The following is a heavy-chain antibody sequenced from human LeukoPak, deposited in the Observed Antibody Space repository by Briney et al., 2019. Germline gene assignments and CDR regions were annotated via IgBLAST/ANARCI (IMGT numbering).Heavy chain of an antibody. CDR3: ARADDYNRGYYFDY. J-gene: IGHJ4*02. CDR2: INPSSGGT. CDR1: GYTFTGYY. V-gene: IGHV1-2*02. D-gene: IGHD5-24*01. Sequence: ASVKVSCKASGYTFTGYYMHWVRQAPGQGLEWMGWINPSSGGTNYAQKFQGRVAMTRDTSISTAYMELNGLISDDTAVYYCARADDYNRGYYFDYWGQGTLVTVSS.